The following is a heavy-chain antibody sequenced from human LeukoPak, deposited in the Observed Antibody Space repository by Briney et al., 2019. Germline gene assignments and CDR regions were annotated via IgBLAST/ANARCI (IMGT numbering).Heavy chain of an antibody. Sequence: QTGGSLRLSCAASGFTFSSYGMHWVRQAPGKGLEWVAVIWYDGSNKYYADSVKGRFTISRDNSKNTLYLQMNSLRAEDTAVYYCAREAGYCSDGSCSNWFDPWGQGTLVTVSS. CDR2: IWYDGSNK. J-gene: IGHJ5*02. D-gene: IGHD2-15*01. CDR1: GFTFSSYG. V-gene: IGHV3-33*01. CDR3: AREAGYCSDGSCSNWFDP.